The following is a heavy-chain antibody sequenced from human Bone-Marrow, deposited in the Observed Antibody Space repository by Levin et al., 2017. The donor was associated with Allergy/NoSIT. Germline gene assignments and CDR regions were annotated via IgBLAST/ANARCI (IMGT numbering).Heavy chain of an antibody. CDR3: VRDPRSIAVPGKYYYYGMTV. Sequence: GGSLRLSCAASGFTFSTYWMHWVRQAPGKGLEWVSRISRDGITTYADSVKGRFTISRDNAKTSLYLQMNSLRAEDTAVSYCVRDPRSIAVPGKYYYYGMTVWGQGTTVTVSS. J-gene: IGHJ6*02. D-gene: IGHD6-19*01. CDR2: ISRDGIT. CDR1: GFTFSTYW. V-gene: IGHV3-74*03.